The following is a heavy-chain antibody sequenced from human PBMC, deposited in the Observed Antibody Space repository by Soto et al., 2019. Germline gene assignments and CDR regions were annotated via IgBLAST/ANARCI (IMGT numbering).Heavy chain of an antibody. J-gene: IGHJ4*02. Sequence: QLQLQESGPGLVKPSETLSLTCTVSGGSISSSSYYWGWIRQAPGKGLEWIGRIYYSGSTYYNPSLKSLITISVDTSKNQSSLKLSSVTAADTAVYYCARHIDYWGQGTLVTVSS. V-gene: IGHV4-39*01. CDR2: IYYSGST. CDR1: GGSISSSSYY. CDR3: ARHIDY.